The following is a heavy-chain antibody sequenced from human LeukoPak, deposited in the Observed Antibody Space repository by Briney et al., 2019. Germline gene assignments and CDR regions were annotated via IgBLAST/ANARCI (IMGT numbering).Heavy chain of an antibody. CDR3: ARVHSSGYCFDY. D-gene: IGHD3-22*01. CDR2: IYHSGST. V-gene: IGHV4-59*12. J-gene: IGHJ4*02. CDR1: GGSISSYY. Sequence: SETLSLTCTVSGGSISSYYWSWIRQPPGKGLEWIGYIYHSGSTYYNPSLKSRVTISVDRSKNQFSLKLSSVTAADTAVYYCARVHSSGYCFDYWGQGTLVTVSS.